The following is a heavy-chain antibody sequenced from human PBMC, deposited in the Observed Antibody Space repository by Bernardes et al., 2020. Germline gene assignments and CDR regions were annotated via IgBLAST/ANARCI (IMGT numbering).Heavy chain of an antibody. Sequence: SESLSLTCAVYGGSFSGYYWSWIRQPPGKGLEWIGEIKHSGSTNYNPSFKSRVTISVDTSTNQFSLKLSSVTAADTAVYYCARGLGYCSGGSCYSSWFDHWGQGTLVTVSS. CDR1: GGSFSGYY. V-gene: IGHV4-34*01. J-gene: IGHJ5*02. CDR3: ARGLGYCSGGSCYSSWFDH. D-gene: IGHD2-15*01. CDR2: IKHSGST.